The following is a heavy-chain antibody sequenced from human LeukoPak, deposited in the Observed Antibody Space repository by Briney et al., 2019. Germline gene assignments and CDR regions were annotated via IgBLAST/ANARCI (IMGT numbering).Heavy chain of an antibody. D-gene: IGHD1-1*01. CDR3: ARASSGTNAFDI. Sequence: GESLKISCKVSGYTFTSYWIGWVRQIPGKGLEWMGIIYPGDSDTRYSPSFQGQAAISADKSISTAYLQWSSLKASDTAIYYCARASSGTNAFDIWGQGTMVTVSS. V-gene: IGHV5-51*01. J-gene: IGHJ3*02. CDR2: IYPGDSDT. CDR1: GYTFTSYW.